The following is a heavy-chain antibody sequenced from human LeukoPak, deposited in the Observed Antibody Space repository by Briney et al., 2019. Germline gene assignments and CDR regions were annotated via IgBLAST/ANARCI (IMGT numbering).Heavy chain of an antibody. D-gene: IGHD4-17*01. J-gene: IGHJ4*02. CDR3: ARVCGYGDYPDY. Sequence: PSETLSLTCAVYGGSFSGYYWSWIRQPPGKGLEWIGEINHSGSTNYNPSLKSRVTISVDTSKNQFSLKLSSVTAADTAVYYCARVCGYGDYPDYWGQGTLVTVSS. V-gene: IGHV4-34*01. CDR2: INHSGST. CDR1: GGSFSGYY.